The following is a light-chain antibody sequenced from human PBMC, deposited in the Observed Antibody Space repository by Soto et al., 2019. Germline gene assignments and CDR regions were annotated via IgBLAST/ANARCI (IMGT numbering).Light chain of an antibody. Sequence: QSALTQPASVSWSPGQSITISCTGTSSDVGSYNLVSWYQQHPGKAHKLMIYEGSKRPSGVSNRFSGSKSGNTASLTISGLQAEDEADYYCCSYAGSSTYVFGTGTKVTVL. CDR1: SSDVGSYNL. J-gene: IGLJ1*01. CDR2: EGS. CDR3: CSYAGSSTYV. V-gene: IGLV2-23*01.